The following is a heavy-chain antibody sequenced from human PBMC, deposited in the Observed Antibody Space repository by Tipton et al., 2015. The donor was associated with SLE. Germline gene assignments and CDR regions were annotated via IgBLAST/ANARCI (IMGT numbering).Heavy chain of an antibody. J-gene: IGHJ4*02. D-gene: IGHD2-8*01. CDR1: GGSISSYF. CDR2: LYYSGNT. Sequence: TLSLTCTVSGGSISSYFWSWIRQPPGKGLEWIGVLYYSGNTYYNPSLKSPVTLSMDTSKNQFSLKMRSVTAADTAVYFCARGYCSDGVCYGFGFFDYWGQGNLVTVSS. V-gene: IGHV4-59*12. CDR3: ARGYCSDGVCYGFGFFDY.